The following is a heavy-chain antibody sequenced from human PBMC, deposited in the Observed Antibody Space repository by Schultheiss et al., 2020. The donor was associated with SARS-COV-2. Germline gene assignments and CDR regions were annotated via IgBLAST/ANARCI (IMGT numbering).Heavy chain of an antibody. V-gene: IGHV3-48*03. D-gene: IGHD3-10*01. CDR2: ISSSGGTI. CDR3: ARDNTYYGPMDV. Sequence: GGSLRLSCAASGFTFSSYEMNWVRQAPGKGLEWVSYISSSGGTIYYADSLKGRFTISRDNAKNSVYLQMNSLRAEDTAVYYCARDNTYYGPMDVWGQGTTVTVSS. J-gene: IGHJ6*02. CDR1: GFTFSSYE.